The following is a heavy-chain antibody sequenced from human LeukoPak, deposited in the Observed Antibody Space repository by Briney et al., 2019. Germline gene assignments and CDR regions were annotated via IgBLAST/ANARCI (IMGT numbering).Heavy chain of an antibody. J-gene: IGHJ4*02. CDR2: ISGSGGST. Sequence: GGSLRLSCAASGFTFSSYAMSWVRQAPGKGLEWVSAISGSGGSTYYADSVKGRFTISRDNSKNTLYLQMNSLRAEDTAVYYCAKAPYVWGSYRVDTFDYWGQGTLVTVSS. CDR1: GFTFSSYA. D-gene: IGHD3-16*02. CDR3: AKAPYVWGSYRVDTFDY. V-gene: IGHV3-23*01.